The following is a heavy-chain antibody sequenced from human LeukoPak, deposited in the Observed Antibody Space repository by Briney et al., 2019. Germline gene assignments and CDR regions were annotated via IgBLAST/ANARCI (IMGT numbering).Heavy chain of an antibody. D-gene: IGHD1-26*01. CDR2: INTDGSRT. V-gene: IGHV3-74*01. J-gene: IGHJ4*02. CDR1: GFTFSNYW. Sequence: GGSLRLSCAASGFTFSNYWMDWVRQAPGKGLVWVSRINTDGSRTTYADSVKGRFTISRDNAKNTLYLQMNSLRADDTAVYFCARGLGGSFPFDCWGQGALVTVSS. CDR3: ARGLGGSFPFDC.